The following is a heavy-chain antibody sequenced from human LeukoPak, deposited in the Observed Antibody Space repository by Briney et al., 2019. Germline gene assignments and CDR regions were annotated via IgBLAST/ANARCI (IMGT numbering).Heavy chain of an antibody. Sequence: ASVKVSCKASGHTFTSYDINWVRPAPGQGLEWMGWISTYNGNTNYAQKLQGRVTMTTDTSTSTAYMELRSLRSDDTAVYYCARLRLPAAMGFDPWGQGTLVTVSS. CDR2: ISTYNGNT. J-gene: IGHJ5*02. CDR1: GHTFTSYD. D-gene: IGHD2-2*01. CDR3: ARLRLPAAMGFDP. V-gene: IGHV1-18*01.